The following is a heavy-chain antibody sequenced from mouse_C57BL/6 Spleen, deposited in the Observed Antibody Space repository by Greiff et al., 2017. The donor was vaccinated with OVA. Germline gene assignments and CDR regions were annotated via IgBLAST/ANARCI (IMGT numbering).Heavy chain of an antibody. Sequence: VQLQQSGPELVKPGASVKISCKASGYTFTDYYMNWVKQSHGKSLEWIGDINPNTGGTSYNQQFKGKATLTVDTSSSTAYREVRGLASEDAAVYYWARRPGYFDVWGTGTTVTVSS. J-gene: IGHJ1*03. CDR2: INPNTGGT. CDR1: GYTFTDYY. CDR3: ARRPGYFDV. V-gene: IGHV1-26*01.